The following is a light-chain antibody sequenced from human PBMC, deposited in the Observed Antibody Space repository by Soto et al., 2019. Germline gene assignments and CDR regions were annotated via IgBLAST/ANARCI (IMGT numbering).Light chain of an antibody. CDR1: SSNIGSNY. CDR3: ASWDGSLRGQV. J-gene: IGLJ1*01. CDR2: SNN. V-gene: IGLV1-47*02. Sequence: QSVLTQPPSASGTPGQRVTISCSGSSSNIGSNYVYWYQQLPGTAPKLLIYSNNQRPSGVPDRFSGSKSGTSASLAISGLRSEDEADYYCASWDGSLRGQVFGNGTKVTVL.